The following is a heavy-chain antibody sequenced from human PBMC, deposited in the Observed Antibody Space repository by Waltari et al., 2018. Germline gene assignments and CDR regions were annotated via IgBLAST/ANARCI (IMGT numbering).Heavy chain of an antibody. D-gene: IGHD6-19*01. CDR2: IYSGGRT. CDR3: ARAQTYRSGSLFYFDY. CDR1: RFTVISNY. V-gene: IGHV3-53*01. Sequence: EVQLVESGGGLIQPGRSLILSCAASRFTVISNYMSCVRLAPGKGLEWVSVIYSGGRTYYADSVKGRFAISRDNSKNTLYLQMNSLRAEDTALYYCARAQTYRSGSLFYFDYWGQGTLVTVSS. J-gene: IGHJ4*02.